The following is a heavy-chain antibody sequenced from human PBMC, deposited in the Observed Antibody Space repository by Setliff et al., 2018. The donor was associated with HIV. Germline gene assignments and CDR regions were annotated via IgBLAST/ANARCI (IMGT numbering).Heavy chain of an antibody. J-gene: IGHJ3*02. CDR1: GGSFSGYY. D-gene: IGHD5-12*01. CDR2: IYHTGST. CDR3: ARSGRLRGYSGYDLDAFDI. V-gene: IGHV4-34*01. Sequence: KPSETLSLTCAVYGGSFSGYYWGWIRQPPGNGLEWIGSIYHTGSTYYKPSLKSRVTISVDTSKNQFSLSLSSVAAGDTAVYYCARSGRLRGYSGYDLDAFDIWGQGTMVTVSS.